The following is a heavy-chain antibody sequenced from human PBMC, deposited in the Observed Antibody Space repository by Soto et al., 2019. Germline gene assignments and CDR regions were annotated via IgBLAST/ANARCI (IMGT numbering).Heavy chain of an antibody. V-gene: IGHV4-39*01. D-gene: IGHD1-26*01. CDR2: VYHSGAS. Sequence: SETLSLTCTVSGGSISGTDYYWGWIRQPPGKGLEWLGSVYHSGASYCKPSLKSRVTISVDTSKNQFPLKVYSVTAADTAVYYCARWNSGSDDFWGQGSLVTVSS. CDR3: ARWNSGSDDF. J-gene: IGHJ4*02. CDR1: GGSISGTDYY.